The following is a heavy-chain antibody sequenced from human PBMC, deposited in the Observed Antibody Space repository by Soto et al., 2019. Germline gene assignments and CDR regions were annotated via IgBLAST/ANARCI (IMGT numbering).Heavy chain of an antibody. D-gene: IGHD6-6*01. Sequence: QVQLQESGPGLVKPSETLSLTCTVSGGSISSYYWSWILQPAGKGLEWIGRIYTSGSTNYNPSLKSRVTMSVDTSKNQFSLKLSSVTAADTAVYYCARVRIAARTGAYGMDVWGQGTTVTVSS. CDR2: IYTSGST. CDR3: ARVRIAARTGAYGMDV. V-gene: IGHV4-4*07. CDR1: GGSISSYY. J-gene: IGHJ6*02.